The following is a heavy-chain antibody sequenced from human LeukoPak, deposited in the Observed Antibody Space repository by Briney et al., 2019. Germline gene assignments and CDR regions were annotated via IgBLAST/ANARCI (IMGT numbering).Heavy chain of an antibody. Sequence: PGGSLRLSCAVSGFSLSNFGIHWVRQAPGKGLEWLTFIHSDGNLKYYADSVKGRFSIFRDISRNTIYVQMNSLTVEDTSIYYCVKDRPYFDQWGQGTLVTVSS. J-gene: IGHJ4*02. CDR1: GFSLSNFG. CDR3: VKDRPYFDQ. V-gene: IGHV3-30*02. CDR2: IHSDGNLK.